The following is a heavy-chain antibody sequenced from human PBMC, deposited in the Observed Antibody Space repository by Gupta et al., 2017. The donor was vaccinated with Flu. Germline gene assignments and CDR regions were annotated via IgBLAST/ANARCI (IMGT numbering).Heavy chain of an antibody. CDR3: AASFSGSWCLDY. Sequence: TLKESGPAPVKPTQTLKLTCTFPGFSLSTSGMRVSWIRQPPGKALEWLTRIDWDDEKFYSTSLKTRRTISRDTAKNQVVLIMTNMDPVDTATYDGAASFSGSWCLDYWGQGTLVTVSS. J-gene: IGHJ4*02. D-gene: IGHD6-13*01. V-gene: IGHV2-70*04. CDR1: GFSLSTSGMR. CDR2: IDWDDEK.